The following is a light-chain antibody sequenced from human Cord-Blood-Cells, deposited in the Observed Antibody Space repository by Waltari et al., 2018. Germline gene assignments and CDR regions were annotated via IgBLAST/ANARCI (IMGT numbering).Light chain of an antibody. V-gene: IGLV2-23*01. J-gene: IGLJ2*01. CDR3: CSYAGSNVV. Sequence: QSALTQPASVSGSPGQSITISCTGTSSDVGSYNFVSWYQQHPSKAPKLMIYEGSKRPSVVSHRFSGSNSGNTASLTFSGLQAEDDADYYCCSYAGSNVVFGRGTKLTVL. CDR1: SSDVGSYNF. CDR2: EGS.